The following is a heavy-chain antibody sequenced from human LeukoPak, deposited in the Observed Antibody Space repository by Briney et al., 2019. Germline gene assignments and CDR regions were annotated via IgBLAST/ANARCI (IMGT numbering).Heavy chain of an antibody. V-gene: IGHV3-66*01. D-gene: IGHD4/OR15-4a*01. CDR1: GFTVSSSY. J-gene: IGHJ6*02. CDR3: MNMAYYYYGMDV. Sequence: GGSLRLSCAASGFTVSSSYMSWVRQAPGKGLEWVSVIYSGGSTYYADSVKGRFTISRDNSKNTLYLQMNSLRAEDTAVYYCMNMAYYYYGMDVWGQGTTVTVSS. CDR2: IYSGGST.